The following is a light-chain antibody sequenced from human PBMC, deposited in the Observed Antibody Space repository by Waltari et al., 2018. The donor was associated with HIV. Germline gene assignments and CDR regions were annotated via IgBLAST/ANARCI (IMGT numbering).Light chain of an antibody. CDR3: MQSIHLLYT. CDR1: HNLLHSDGKTY. J-gene: IGKJ2*01. CDR2: EVS. V-gene: IGKV2D-29*01. Sequence: DIVLTQTPVSLSVTPGQPASISCKSSHNLLHSDGKTYLYWYVQKPGQPPQLLMYEVSNRFSGVPDRFSGSGSGTHFTLDISRVEAADVGVYYCMQSIHLLYTFGQGTKLELK.